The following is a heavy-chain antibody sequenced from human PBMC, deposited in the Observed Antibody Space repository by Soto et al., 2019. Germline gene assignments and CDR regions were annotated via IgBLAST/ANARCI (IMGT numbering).Heavy chain of an antibody. CDR3: ARDLDY. V-gene: IGHV1-3*01. CDR2: INAGNGNT. CDR1: GYTLTSDA. J-gene: IGHJ4*02. Sequence: QVQRVQSGAEVKKPGASVKVSYRASGYTLTSDAMHWARQAPGQRLEWMGWINAGNGNTKYSQKFQGRVTITRDTSASTAYMEQSSLRAEDTAVYYCARDLDYWGQGTLVTVSS.